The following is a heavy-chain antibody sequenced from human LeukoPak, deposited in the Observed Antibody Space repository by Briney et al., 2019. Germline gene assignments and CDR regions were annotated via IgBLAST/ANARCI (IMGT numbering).Heavy chain of an antibody. CDR1: GVSISSSNW. J-gene: IGHJ6*02. D-gene: IGHD1-1*01. Sequence: ASGTLSLTCAVSGVSISSSNWWSWVRQPPGKGLEWIGEIYHSGSTNYNPSLKSRVTISVDKSKNQFSLKLSSVTAADTAVYYCARGEGQLFRAYYYYGMDVWGQGTTVTVSS. V-gene: IGHV4-4*02. CDR3: ARGEGQLFRAYYYYGMDV. CDR2: IYHSGST.